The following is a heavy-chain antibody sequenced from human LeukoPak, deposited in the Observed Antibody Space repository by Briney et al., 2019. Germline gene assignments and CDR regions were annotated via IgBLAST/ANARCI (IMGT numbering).Heavy chain of an antibody. D-gene: IGHD6-6*01. V-gene: IGHV3-30*02. CDR2: IRKDGSHK. CDR1: GFTFSDHD. J-gene: IGHJ4*02. CDR3: GGSRSFF. Sequence: GGSLRLSCGASGFTFSDHDMHWVRQAPGKGLEWVTFIRKDGSHKFYVDSVRGRFTISRDNSKNTVSLQMNSLRTDDTAVYYCGGSRSFFWGQGTLVTVSS.